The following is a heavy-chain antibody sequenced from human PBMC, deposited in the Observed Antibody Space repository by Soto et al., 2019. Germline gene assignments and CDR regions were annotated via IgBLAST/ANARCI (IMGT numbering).Heavy chain of an antibody. D-gene: IGHD1-26*01. CDR3: ARCGWDDGMDV. CDR2: CYPTGKT. J-gene: IGHJ6*02. CDR1: GGSISSYY. V-gene: IGHV4-4*07. Sequence: QVQLQESGPGLVKPSETLSLTCTVSGGSISSYYWCWTRQPAGKGLALIGRCYPTGKTNYNPSLQSRLTMSADTSRNQFSLNLTSVTAADTAVYYCARCGWDDGMDVWGQGTTVTVSS.